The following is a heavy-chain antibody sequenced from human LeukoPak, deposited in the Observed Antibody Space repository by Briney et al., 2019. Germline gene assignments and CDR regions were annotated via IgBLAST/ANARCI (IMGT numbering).Heavy chain of an antibody. D-gene: IGHD3-10*01. J-gene: IGHJ4*02. CDR1: GFTFSGYA. CDR3: AKGGGEDFDH. CDR2: VSTTGGNT. V-gene: IGHV3-23*01. Sequence: GGSLRLSCAASGFTFSGYAMSWVRQAPGKGLEWVSSVSTTGGNTYYAESVKGRFTISRDNSKNTVFLQMSSLRAEDTALYYCAKGGGEDFDHWGQGALVTVSS.